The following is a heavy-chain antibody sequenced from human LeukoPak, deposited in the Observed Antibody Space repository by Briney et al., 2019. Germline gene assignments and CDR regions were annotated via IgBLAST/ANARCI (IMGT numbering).Heavy chain of an antibody. Sequence: GSLRLSCAASGFTFSSYAMSWVRQAPGKGLEWVAVISYDGSNKYYADSVKGRFTISRDNSKNTLYLQMNSLRAEDTAVYYCASNPEDEYYYDSSGDGGYWGQGTLVTVSS. D-gene: IGHD3-22*01. CDR2: ISYDGSNK. V-gene: IGHV3-30-3*01. CDR1: GFTFSSYA. CDR3: ASNPEDEYYYDSSGDGGY. J-gene: IGHJ4*02.